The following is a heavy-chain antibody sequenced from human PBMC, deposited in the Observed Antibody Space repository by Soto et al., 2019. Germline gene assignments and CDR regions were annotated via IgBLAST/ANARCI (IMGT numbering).Heavy chain of an antibody. CDR2: IYSGGST. V-gene: IGHV3-53*01. CDR3: GRDRAGAGNEGNGHYFDS. CDR1: GFTVSSNS. Sequence: PGGSLRLSCAASGFTVSSNSMSWVRQAPGKGLEWLSVIYSGGSTYCADSVKGRFTSSRDNSKNTLYLQMNNLRADDTAVYYCGRDRAGAGNEGNGHYFDSWGQGSLVTV. D-gene: IGHD6-19*01. J-gene: IGHJ4*02.